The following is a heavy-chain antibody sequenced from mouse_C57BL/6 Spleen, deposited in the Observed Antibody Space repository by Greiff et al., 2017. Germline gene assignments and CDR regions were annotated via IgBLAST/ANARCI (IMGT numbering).Heavy chain of an antibody. Sequence: QVQLQQSGAELVRPGASVTLSCKASGYTFTDYEMHWVKQTPVHGLEWIGAIDPETGGTAYNQKFKGKAILTADKSSSTAYMELRSLTSEDSADYYGTRSPFDYWGQGTLVTVSA. CDR3: TRSPFDY. J-gene: IGHJ3*01. CDR2: IDPETGGT. V-gene: IGHV1-15*01. CDR1: GYTFTDYE.